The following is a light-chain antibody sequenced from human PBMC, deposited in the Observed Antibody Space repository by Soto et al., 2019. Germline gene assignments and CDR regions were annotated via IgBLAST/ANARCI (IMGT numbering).Light chain of an antibody. CDR2: DVS. CDR3: CSYAGTYTLWV. Sequence: QSVLTQPRSVSGSPGQSVTISCTGTSSDVGGYNYVSWYQQYPGKAPKLIIYDVSKRPSGVPDRFSGSKSGNTASLTISGLQAEDEADYYCCSYAGTYTLWVFGGGKKVTV. J-gene: IGLJ3*02. V-gene: IGLV2-11*01. CDR1: SSDVGGYNY.